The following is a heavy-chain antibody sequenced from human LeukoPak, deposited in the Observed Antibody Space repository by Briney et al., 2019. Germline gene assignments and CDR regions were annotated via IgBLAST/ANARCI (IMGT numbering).Heavy chain of an antibody. J-gene: IGHJ6*02. D-gene: IGHD3-10*01. V-gene: IGHV3-9*01. CDR2: ISWDSGSI. CDR3: AKTMIRGVCSYYAMDV. CDR1: GFTFDDYG. Sequence: PGRSLRLSCVASGFTFDDYGMHWVRQAPGKGLEWVSGISWDSGSIVYAASVKCRFTISRDNAKNSLYLQMNSLRAEDTALYFCAKTMIRGVCSYYAMDVWGQGTTVTVSS.